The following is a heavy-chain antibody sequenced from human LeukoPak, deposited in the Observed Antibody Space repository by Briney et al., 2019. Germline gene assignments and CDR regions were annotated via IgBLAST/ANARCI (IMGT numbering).Heavy chain of an antibody. CDR2: INPSGGST. D-gene: IGHD1-26*01. CDR1: GYTFTSYY. J-gene: IGHJ6*03. Sequence: ASVKVSCKASGYTFTSYYMHWVRQAPGQGLEWMGIINPSGGSTSYAQKFQGRVTMTRDTSTSTVHMELSSLRAEDTAVYYCAKGYGWEASYYYYYMDVWGKGTTVTISS. CDR3: AKGYGWEASYYYYYMDV. V-gene: IGHV1-46*01.